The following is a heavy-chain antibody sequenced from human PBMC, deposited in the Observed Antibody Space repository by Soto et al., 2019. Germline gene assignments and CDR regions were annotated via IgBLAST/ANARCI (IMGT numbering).Heavy chain of an antibody. D-gene: IGHD2-21*02. CDR1: GVTFSSYA. CDR2: IIPIFGTA. Sequence: QVQLVQSGAEVKKPGSSVKVACKASGVTFSSYAISCVRQAPGQGLEWMGGIIPIFGTANYAQKFQGRVTITADESTSRGYMELSSLRSADTAVYYCARVSREVTAAYAFDIWGQGTMVTVSS. CDR3: ARVSREVTAAYAFDI. V-gene: IGHV1-69*01. J-gene: IGHJ3*02.